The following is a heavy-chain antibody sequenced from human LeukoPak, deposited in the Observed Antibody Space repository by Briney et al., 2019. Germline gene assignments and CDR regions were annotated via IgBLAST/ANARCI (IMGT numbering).Heavy chain of an antibody. V-gene: IGHV4-59*01. CDR2: IYYSGST. CDR1: GGSTSSYY. J-gene: IGHJ6*03. CDR3: AREADYYMDV. Sequence: SETLSLTCTVSGGSTSSYYWSWLRQPPGKGLEWIGYIYYSGSTNYNPSLKSRVTISVDTSKNQFSLKLSSVTAADTAVYYCAREADYYMDVWGKGTTVTVSS. D-gene: IGHD6-25*01.